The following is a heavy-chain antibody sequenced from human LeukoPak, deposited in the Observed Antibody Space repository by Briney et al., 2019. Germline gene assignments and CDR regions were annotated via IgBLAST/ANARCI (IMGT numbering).Heavy chain of an antibody. CDR1: GYTFTGYY. CDR2: INPNSGGT. CDR3: ARDFSGYVGSYYGMDV. D-gene: IGHD5-12*01. Sequence: ASVKVSCKASGYTFTGYYMHWVRQAPGQGLEWMGRINPNSGGTNYAQKFQGRVTMTRDTSISTAYMELSRLRSDDTAVYYCARDFSGYVGSYYGMDVWGQGTTVTVSS. V-gene: IGHV1-2*06. J-gene: IGHJ6*02.